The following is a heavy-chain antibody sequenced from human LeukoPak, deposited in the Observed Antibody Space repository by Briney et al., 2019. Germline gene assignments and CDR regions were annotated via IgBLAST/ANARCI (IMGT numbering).Heavy chain of an antibody. Sequence: SETLSLTCTVSGGSISSYYWSWIRQPPGKGLEWIGYIYYSGSTNYNPSLKSRVTISVDTSKNQFSLKLSSVTAADTAVYYCARHGEGYYGSGSYYSPPAPFDYWGQGTLVTVSS. V-gene: IGHV4-59*08. CDR2: IYYSGST. D-gene: IGHD3-10*01. J-gene: IGHJ4*02. CDR1: GGSISSYY. CDR3: ARHGEGYYGSGSYYSPPAPFDY.